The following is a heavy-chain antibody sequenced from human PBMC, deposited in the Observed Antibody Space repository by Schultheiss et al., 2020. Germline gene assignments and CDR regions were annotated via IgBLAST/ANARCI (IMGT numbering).Heavy chain of an antibody. CDR3: ARGEAPQWLGQYYFDY. D-gene: IGHD6-19*01. J-gene: IGHJ4*02. CDR2: ISYDGSNK. CDR1: GFTFSSYA. V-gene: IGHV3-30-3*01. Sequence: GESLKISCAASGFTFSSYAMHWVRQAPGKGLEWVAVISYDGSNKYYADSVKGRFTISRDNSKNTLYLQMNSLRAEDTAVYYCARGEAPQWLGQYYFDYWGQGTLVTVSS.